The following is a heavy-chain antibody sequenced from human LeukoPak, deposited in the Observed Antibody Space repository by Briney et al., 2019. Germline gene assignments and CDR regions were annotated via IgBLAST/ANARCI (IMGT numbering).Heavy chain of an antibody. J-gene: IGHJ4*02. Sequence: ASVKVSCKASGYTFTGYYMHWVRQAPGQGLEWMGWINPNSGGTNYAQKFQGRVTMTRDTSISTAYMELSRLRSDDTAVYYCARGWNEWELLEVDYWGQGTLVTVSS. V-gene: IGHV1-2*02. D-gene: IGHD1-26*01. CDR2: INPNSGGT. CDR1: GYTFTGYY. CDR3: ARGWNEWELLEVDY.